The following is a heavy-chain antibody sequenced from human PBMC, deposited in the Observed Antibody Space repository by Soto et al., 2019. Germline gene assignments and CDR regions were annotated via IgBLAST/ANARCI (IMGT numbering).Heavy chain of an antibody. V-gene: IGHV1-24*01. CDR2: FDPEDGNT. CDR1: GYTLTELS. D-gene: IGHD4-17*01. J-gene: IGHJ5*02. CDR3: ARDYTYGAKTFDP. Sequence: ASVKVSCKVSGYTLTELSMHWVRQAPGKGLEWMGGFDPEDGNTNYAQKLQGRVTMTTDTSTSTAYMELRSLRSDDTAVYYCARDYTYGAKTFDPWGQGTLVIVSS.